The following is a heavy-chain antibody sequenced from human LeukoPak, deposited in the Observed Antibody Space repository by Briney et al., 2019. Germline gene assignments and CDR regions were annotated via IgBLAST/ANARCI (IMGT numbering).Heavy chain of an antibody. V-gene: IGHV3-48*02. CDR1: GFTFSGYA. J-gene: IGHJ3*02. CDR3: ARDRATVTTSDAFDI. CDR2: ISISGSTI. Sequence: GGSLRLSCAASGFTFSGYAMNWVRQAPGLGLEWVSYISISGSTIYYADSVEGRFTISRDNAKNSLYLQMNSLRDEDTAVYYCARDRATVTTSDAFDIWGRGTVVTVSS. D-gene: IGHD4-17*01.